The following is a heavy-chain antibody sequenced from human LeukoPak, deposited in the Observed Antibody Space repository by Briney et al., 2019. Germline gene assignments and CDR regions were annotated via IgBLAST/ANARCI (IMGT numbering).Heavy chain of an antibody. CDR2: IKQDGSEK. D-gene: IGHD3-10*01. Sequence: GFLILSCAASGFTFSSYWMSWVRQAPGKGLEWVANIKQDGSEKYYVDSVKGRFTISRDNAKNSLYLQMNSLRAEDTAVYYCARVTGTIWFGELGFDYWGQGTLVTVSS. V-gene: IGHV3-7*01. CDR1: GFTFSSYW. CDR3: ARVTGTIWFGELGFDY. J-gene: IGHJ4*02.